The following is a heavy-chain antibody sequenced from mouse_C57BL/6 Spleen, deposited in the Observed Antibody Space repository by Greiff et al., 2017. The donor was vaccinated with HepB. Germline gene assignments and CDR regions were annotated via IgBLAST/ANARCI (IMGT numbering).Heavy chain of an antibody. CDR2: IYPGDGDT. J-gene: IGHJ4*01. CDR3: ARGDYAMDY. CDR1: GYAFSSSW. V-gene: IGHV1-82*01. Sequence: QVQLKESGPELVKPGASVKISCKASGYAFSSSWMNWVKQRPGKGLEWIGRIYPGDGDTNYNGKFKGKATLTADKSSSTAYMQLSSLTSEDSAVYFCARGDYAMDYWGQGTSVTVSS.